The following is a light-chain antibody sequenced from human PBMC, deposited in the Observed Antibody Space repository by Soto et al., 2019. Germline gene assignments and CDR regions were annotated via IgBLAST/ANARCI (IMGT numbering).Light chain of an antibody. Sequence: QSVLTQPASASGSPGQSITISCTGTSSDVGGYNYVSWYQQHPGKAPKLMIYDVSNRPSGVSNRFSGSKSGNTASLSISGPQDEDEDYYYCSSYTSSCTLVFGGGTKLTVL. CDR2: DVS. V-gene: IGLV2-14*01. CDR3: SSYTSSCTLV. J-gene: IGLJ2*01. CDR1: SSDVGGYNY.